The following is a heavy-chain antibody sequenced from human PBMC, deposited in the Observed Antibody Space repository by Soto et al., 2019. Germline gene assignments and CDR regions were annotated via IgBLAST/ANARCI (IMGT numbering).Heavy chain of an antibody. V-gene: IGHV6-1*01. CDR2: TYYRSKWYN. Sequence: SQTLSLTCVISGDSVSSNSAAWNWIRQSPSRGLEWLGRTYYRSKWYNDYAVSVKSRITINPDTSKNQFSLQLNSVTPEDTAVYYCARDVVVVPAATFRYYYYYGMDVWGQGTTVTVSS. D-gene: IGHD2-2*01. J-gene: IGHJ6*02. CDR3: ARDVVVVPAATFRYYYYYGMDV. CDR1: GDSVSSNSAA.